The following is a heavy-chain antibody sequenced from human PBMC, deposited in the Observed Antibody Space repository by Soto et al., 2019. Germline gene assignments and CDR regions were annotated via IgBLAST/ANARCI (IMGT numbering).Heavy chain of an antibody. D-gene: IGHD1-1*01. CDR3: AGALENPYFYYGLNV. CDR1: GFTFSSYG. V-gene: IGHV3-30*03. J-gene: IGHJ6*02. CDR2: ISYDGSNK. Sequence: GGSLRLSCAASGFTFSSYGMHWVRQAPGKGLEWVAVISYDGSNKYYADSVKGRFTISRDNSKNTLYLQMNSLRAEDTATYYCAGALENPYFYYGLNVWGQGTTVTVSS.